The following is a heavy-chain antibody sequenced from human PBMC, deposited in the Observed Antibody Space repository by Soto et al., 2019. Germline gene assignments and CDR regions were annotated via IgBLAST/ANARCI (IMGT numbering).Heavy chain of an antibody. J-gene: IGHJ6*02. CDR2: ISSSSSST. V-gene: IGHV3-11*06. Sequence: PXEWLRLSCAASGFIFRDIYRRGIRQVPGKGLEWLSKISSSSSSTDYADSVKGRFTISRDNAKNSLYLQMNSLRAEDTAVYYCARAESKLLYYYYYGMDVWGQGTTVTVPS. CDR1: GFIFRDIY. D-gene: IGHD2-15*01. CDR3: ARAESKLLYYYYYGMDV.